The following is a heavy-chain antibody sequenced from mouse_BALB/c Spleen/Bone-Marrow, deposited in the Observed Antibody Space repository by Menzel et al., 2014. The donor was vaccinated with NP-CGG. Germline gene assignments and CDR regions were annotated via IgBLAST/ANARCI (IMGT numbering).Heavy chain of an antibody. Sequence: EVMLVESGGGLVQPGGSLKLSCAASGFTFSSYGMSWVRQTPDKRMELVATINSNGGSTYYPDSVKGRFTISRDNAKNSLCLQMSSLKTEDTDMYFCARDYYGSSDYWGQGTTLTVST. CDR2: INSNGGST. CDR3: ARDYYGSSDY. V-gene: IGHV5-6-3*01. J-gene: IGHJ2*01. CDR1: GFTFSSYG. D-gene: IGHD1-1*01.